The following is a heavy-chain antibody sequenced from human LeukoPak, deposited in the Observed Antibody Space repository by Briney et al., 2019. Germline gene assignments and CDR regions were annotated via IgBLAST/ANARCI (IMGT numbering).Heavy chain of an antibody. CDR3: ASDYHDSSGYSVAFDY. D-gene: IGHD3-22*01. J-gene: IGHJ4*02. CDR2: IIPIFGTA. V-gene: IGHV1-69*06. Sequence: SVKVSCKASGGTFSSYAISWVRQAPGQGLEWMGGIIPIFGTANYAQKFQGRVTITADKSTSTAYMELSSLRSEDTAVYYCASDYHDSSGYSVAFDYWGQGTLVTVSS. CDR1: GGTFSSYA.